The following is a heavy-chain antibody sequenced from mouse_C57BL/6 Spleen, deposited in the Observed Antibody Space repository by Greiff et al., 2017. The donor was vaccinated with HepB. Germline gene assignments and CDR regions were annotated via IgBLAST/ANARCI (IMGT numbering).Heavy chain of an antibody. Sequence: EVQLVESGGGLVKPGGSLKLSCAASGFTFSDYGMHWVRQAPEKGLEWVAYISSGSSTIYYADTVKGRFTISRDNAKNTLFLQMTSLRSEDTAMYYCASPTTVVATRYFDVWGTGTTVTVSS. V-gene: IGHV5-17*01. CDR2: ISSGSSTI. D-gene: IGHD1-1*01. CDR3: ASPTTVVATRYFDV. J-gene: IGHJ1*03. CDR1: GFTFSDYG.